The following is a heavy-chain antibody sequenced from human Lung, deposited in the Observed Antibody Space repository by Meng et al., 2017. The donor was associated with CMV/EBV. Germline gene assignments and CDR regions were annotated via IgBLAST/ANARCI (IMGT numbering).Heavy chain of an antibody. CDR3: ARIERRRILKYCGSDCSTTDY. D-gene: IGHD2-21*02. J-gene: IGHJ4*02. CDR1: GGSISSSNL. Sequence: SETLSLTCAVSGGSISSSNLWTWVRQVPGKGLEWIGEIYHSGSTNYNPSLKSRVTISVHKFKNQFSLKLGSVTAADTAVYYCARIERRRILKYCGSDCSTTDYWGQETLVTVSS. V-gene: IGHV4-4*02. CDR2: IYHSGST.